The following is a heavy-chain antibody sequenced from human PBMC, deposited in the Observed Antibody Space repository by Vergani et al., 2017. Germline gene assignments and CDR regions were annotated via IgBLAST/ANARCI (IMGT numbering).Heavy chain of an antibody. CDR3: ARDLRLLYNRFDP. J-gene: IGHJ5*02. D-gene: IGHD1-14*01. CDR1: GFTFNQFG. V-gene: IGHV3-33*01. CDR2: TWYDGNNK. Sequence: QVQLLESGGGVVQPGRSLRLSCAASGFTFNQFGMPWVRQAPGKGLEWVAVTWYDGNNKQYADSVKGRFTISRDNSKSTMYLQMNSLRDEDTGVYYCARDLRLLYNRFDPWGQGTLVPVSS.